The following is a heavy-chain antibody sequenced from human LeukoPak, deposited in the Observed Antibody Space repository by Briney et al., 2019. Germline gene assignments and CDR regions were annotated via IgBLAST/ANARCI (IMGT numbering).Heavy chain of an antibody. CDR1: GGSISSYY. CDR2: IYYSGST. D-gene: IGHD2-15*01. Sequence: SETLSLTCTVSGGSISSYYWSWIRQPPGKGLEWIGYIYYSGSTNYNPSLKSRVTISVDTSKNQFSLKLSSVTAADTAVYYCARVRGSAEFHYMDVWGRGTTVTVSS. V-gene: IGHV4-59*01. CDR3: ARVRGSAEFHYMDV. J-gene: IGHJ6*03.